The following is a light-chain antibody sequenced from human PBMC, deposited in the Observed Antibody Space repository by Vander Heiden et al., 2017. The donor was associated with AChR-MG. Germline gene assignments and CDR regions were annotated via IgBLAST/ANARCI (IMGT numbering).Light chain of an antibody. V-gene: IGKV1-39*01. CDR2: AAS. CDR3: QQSSSTRGT. CDR1: QNIRNY. Sequence: DIQMTQSPSSVSASVGDRVTITCRASQNIRNYLNWYHLKPGKAPKLVIYAASILQSGVPSRFSGSGSGTDFNLTISSLQPEDFATYYCQQSSSTRGTFGPGTKVDIK. J-gene: IGKJ3*01.